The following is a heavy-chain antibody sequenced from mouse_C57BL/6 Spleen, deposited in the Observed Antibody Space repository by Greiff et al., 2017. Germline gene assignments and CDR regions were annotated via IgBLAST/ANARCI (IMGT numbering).Heavy chain of an antibody. CDR3: ARYYGNYPYAMDY. Sequence: QVQLQQPGTELVKPGASVKLSCKASGYTFTSYWMHWVKPRPGQGLEWIGNINPSNGGTNYNEKFKSQATLTVDKSSSTAYMQLSSLTSEDSAVYYCARYYGNYPYAMDYWGQGTSVTVSS. V-gene: IGHV1-53*01. D-gene: IGHD2-1*01. J-gene: IGHJ4*01. CDR1: GYTFTSYW. CDR2: INPSNGGT.